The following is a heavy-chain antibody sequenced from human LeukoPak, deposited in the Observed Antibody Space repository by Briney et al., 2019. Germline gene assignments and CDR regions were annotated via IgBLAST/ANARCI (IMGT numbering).Heavy chain of an antibody. J-gene: IGHJ5*02. CDR2: INTDGSST. CDR1: GFIFSSYW. Sequence: GGSLRLSCAASGFIFSSYWMHWVRHAPGKGLAWVSRINTDGSSTSYADSVKGRFTISRDNAKNTLYLQMNSLRVEDTAVYYCASTTRPSGPFDPWGQGTLVTVSS. CDR3: ASTTRPSGPFDP. D-gene: IGHD1-26*01. V-gene: IGHV3-74*01.